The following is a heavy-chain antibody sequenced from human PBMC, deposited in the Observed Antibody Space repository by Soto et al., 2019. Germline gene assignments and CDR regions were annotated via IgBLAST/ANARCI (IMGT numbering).Heavy chain of an antibody. J-gene: IGHJ6*02. Sequence: PGGSLRLSCAASGFTFSSYAMSWVRQAPGKGLEWVSAISGSGGSTYYADSVKGRFTISRDNSKNTLYLQMNSLRAEDTAVYYCAKELKRGYSYGTPGQGARYYGMDVWGQGTTVTVSS. CDR2: ISGSGGST. D-gene: IGHD5-18*01. V-gene: IGHV3-23*01. CDR1: GFTFSSYA. CDR3: AKELKRGYSYGTPGQGARYYGMDV.